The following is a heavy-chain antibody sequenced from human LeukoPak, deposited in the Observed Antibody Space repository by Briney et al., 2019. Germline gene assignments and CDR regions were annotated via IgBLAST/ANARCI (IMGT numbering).Heavy chain of an antibody. CDR3: VRDNQVYGFDP. V-gene: IGHV3-30-3*01. D-gene: IGHD2-8*01. CDR2: ISYDGSNK. CDR1: GFTFSSYA. J-gene: IGHJ5*02. Sequence: PGGSLRLSCAASGFTFSSYAMHWVRQAPGKGLEWVAVISYDGSNKYYADSVKGRFTISRDNSKNTLYLQMNSLRAEDTAVYYCVRDNQVYGFDPWGQGTLVTVSS.